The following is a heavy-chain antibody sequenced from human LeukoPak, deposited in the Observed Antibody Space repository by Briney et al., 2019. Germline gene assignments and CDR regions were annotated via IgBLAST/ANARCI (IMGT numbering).Heavy chain of an antibody. D-gene: IGHD4-23*01. CDR1: GFTFSSFA. V-gene: IGHV3-23*01. Sequence: GGSLRLSCAASGFTFSSFAMSWDRQAPGKGLEWVSDISSNGGNTYYADSVKGRFTISRDNSKNTLYLQMNSLRAEDTAVYYCAKDRWAYYFDYWGQGTLVTVSS. CDR3: AKDRWAYYFDY. CDR2: ISSNGGNT. J-gene: IGHJ4*02.